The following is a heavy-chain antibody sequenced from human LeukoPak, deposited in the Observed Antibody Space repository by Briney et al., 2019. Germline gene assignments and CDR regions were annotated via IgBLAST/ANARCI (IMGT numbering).Heavy chain of an antibody. Sequence: SVKLSCKASGGTFSSYAISWVRQAPGQGLEWMGGIIPIFGTANYAQKFQGRVTITADESTSTAYMELSSLRSEDTAVYYCARDRIVGRPLNYDFWSGSYYYGMDVWGQGTTVTVSS. CDR2: IIPIFGTA. J-gene: IGHJ6*02. CDR1: GGTFSSYA. CDR3: ARDRIVGRPLNYDFWSGSYYYGMDV. V-gene: IGHV1-69*13. D-gene: IGHD3-3*01.